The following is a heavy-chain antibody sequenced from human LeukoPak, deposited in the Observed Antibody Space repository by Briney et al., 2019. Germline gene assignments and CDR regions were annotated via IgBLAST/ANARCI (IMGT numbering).Heavy chain of an antibody. Sequence: GGSLRLSCGASGFTFSIYAMIWVRQAPGKGLEWVATISGSAGATYYADSVKGRFTISRDNFKNTLFLQMNSLRAEDTAIYYCAKRSEWTEYYFDYWGQGTLVTVYS. J-gene: IGHJ4*02. CDR3: AKRSEWTEYYFDY. V-gene: IGHV3-23*01. CDR2: ISGSAGAT. D-gene: IGHD3-16*01. CDR1: GFTFSIYA.